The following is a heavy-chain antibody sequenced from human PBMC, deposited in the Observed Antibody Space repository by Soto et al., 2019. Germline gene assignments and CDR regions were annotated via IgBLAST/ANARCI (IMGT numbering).Heavy chain of an antibody. J-gene: IGHJ4*02. D-gene: IGHD6-19*01. CDR2: IIPILGIA. CDR3: AKSIRGWYYFDY. CDR1: GGTFSSYT. V-gene: IGHV1-69*02. Sequence: QVQLVQSGAEVKKPGSSVKVSCKASGGTFSSYTISWVRQAPGQGLEWMGRIIPILGIATYAQKFQGRVTITADKSTSTAYMELSSLRSEDTAVYYCAKSIRGWYYFDYWGQGTLVTVSS.